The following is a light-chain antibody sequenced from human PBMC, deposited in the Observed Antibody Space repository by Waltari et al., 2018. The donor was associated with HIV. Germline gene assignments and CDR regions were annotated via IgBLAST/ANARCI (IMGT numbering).Light chain of an antibody. Sequence: QSALTQPASMSGSPGQSITISCTGTNSDVGGYKAVSWYQQPPGRAPKLLIFDVDERPSGVSTRFSGSKSGNTASLTITGLQAEDEADYYCCSYTSLSTVFFAGGTKLTVL. J-gene: IGLJ2*01. CDR3: CSYTSLSTVF. CDR1: NSDVGGYKA. V-gene: IGLV2-14*03. CDR2: DVD.